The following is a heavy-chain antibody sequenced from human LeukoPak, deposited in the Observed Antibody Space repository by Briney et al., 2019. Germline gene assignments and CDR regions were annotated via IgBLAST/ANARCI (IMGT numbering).Heavy chain of an antibody. CDR1: GFTFSSYG. D-gene: IGHD1-26*01. CDR3: ARGGVWGDAFDI. CDR2: IWYDGSNK. V-gene: IGHV3-33*01. J-gene: IGHJ3*02. Sequence: PGGSLRLSCAASGFTFSSYGMHWVRQAPGKGLEWVAVIWYDGSNKYYADSVKGRFTISRDNSKNTLYLQMNSLRAEDTAVYYCARGGVWGDAFDIWGQGTMVTVSS.